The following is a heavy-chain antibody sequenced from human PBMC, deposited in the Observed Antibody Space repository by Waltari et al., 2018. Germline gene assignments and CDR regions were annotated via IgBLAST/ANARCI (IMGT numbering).Heavy chain of an antibody. V-gene: IGHV3-30*18. CDR1: GFSLGHFG. D-gene: IGHD3-10*01. CDR2: ASFDGSTT. CDR3: AKDAFGNTYLDH. Sequence: QVQLVESGGGVVQPGMSLSLSCAASGFSLGHFGMHWVRQAPGKGLEWVALASFDGSTTYYADSVRGRFTISRDNSKNTLYLDINTLRVDDTAIYYCAKDAFGNTYLDHWGQGTLVTVSS. J-gene: IGHJ5*02.